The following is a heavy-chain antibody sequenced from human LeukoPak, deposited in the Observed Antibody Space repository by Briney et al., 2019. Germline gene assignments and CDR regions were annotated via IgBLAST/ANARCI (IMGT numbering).Heavy chain of an antibody. Sequence: EGSLRLSCAASEFTFSSYGMHWVRQAPGKGLEWVAVISYDGSNKYYADSVKGRFTISRDNSKNTLYLQMNSLRAEDMAVYYCAKDRTTALGYYFDYWGQGTLVTVSS. CDR2: ISYDGSNK. CDR1: EFTFSSYG. D-gene: IGHD4-17*01. J-gene: IGHJ4*02. CDR3: AKDRTTALGYYFDY. V-gene: IGHV3-30*18.